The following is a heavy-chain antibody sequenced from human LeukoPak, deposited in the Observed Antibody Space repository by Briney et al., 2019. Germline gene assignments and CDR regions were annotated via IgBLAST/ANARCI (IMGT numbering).Heavy chain of an antibody. J-gene: IGHJ4*02. Sequence: ASVKVSCKASGYTSTGYYMHWVRQAPGQGLEWMGWINPNSGGTNYAQKFQGRVTMTRDTSISTAYMELSRLRSDDTAVYYCARDPPYSSGWYTGVYYFDYWGQGTLVTVSS. CDR1: GYTSTGYY. CDR2: INPNSGGT. V-gene: IGHV1-2*02. CDR3: ARDPPYSSGWYTGVYYFDY. D-gene: IGHD6-19*01.